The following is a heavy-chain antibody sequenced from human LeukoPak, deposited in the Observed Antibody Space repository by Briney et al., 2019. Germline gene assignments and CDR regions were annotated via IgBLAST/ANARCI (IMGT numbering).Heavy chain of an antibody. D-gene: IGHD3-10*01. V-gene: IGHV1-24*01. CDR2: FDPEDGET. CDR1: GYTLTELS. CDR3: AGWPMVRGVIRSFDY. Sequence: ALVKVSCKVSGYTLTELSMHWVRQAPGKGLEWMGGFDPEDGETIYAQKFQGRVTMTEDTSTDTAYMELSSLRSEDTAVYYCAGWPMVRGVIRSFDYWGQGTLVTVSS. J-gene: IGHJ4*02.